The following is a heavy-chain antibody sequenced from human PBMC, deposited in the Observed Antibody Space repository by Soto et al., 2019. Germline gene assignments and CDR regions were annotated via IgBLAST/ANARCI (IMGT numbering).Heavy chain of an antibody. V-gene: IGHV1-18*01. D-gene: IGHD3-22*01. CDR1: GYTFTSYG. CDR2: ISAYNGNT. Sequence: ASVRVSCKASGYTFTSYGISWVRQAPGQGLEWMGWISAYNGNTNYAQKLQGRVTMTTDTSTSTAYMELRSLRSDDTAVYYCARDYFYVISGFCGHHYFFAYGGRGPSDPVSA. CDR3: ARDYFYVISGFCGHHYFFAY. J-gene: IGHJ4*02.